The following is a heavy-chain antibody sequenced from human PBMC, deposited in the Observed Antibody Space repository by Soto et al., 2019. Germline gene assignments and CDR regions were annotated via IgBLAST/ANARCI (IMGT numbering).Heavy chain of an antibody. J-gene: IGHJ4*02. CDR3: ARLPGITTFRSDY. CDR2: IYYSGNT. Sequence: QLQLQESGPGLVKPSENLSLTCSVSGGSISSPSYYWGWIRQPPGKGLEWIGSIYYSGNTYYNPSLKSRVTIFFDTSRNQFSLKVNSVTAADTAVYFCARLPGITTFRSDYWGQGTLVTVSS. D-gene: IGHD1-1*01. V-gene: IGHV4-39*01. CDR1: GGSISSPSYY.